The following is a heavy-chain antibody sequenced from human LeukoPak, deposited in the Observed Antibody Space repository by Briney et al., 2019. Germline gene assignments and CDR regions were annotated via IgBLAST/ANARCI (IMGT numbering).Heavy chain of an antibody. CDR1: GGSTSSSSYY. V-gene: IGHV4-39*01. D-gene: IGHD1-1*01. Sequence: KPSETLSLTCTVSGGSTSSSSYYWGWIRQPPGKGLEWIGNIYYSGSTYYNPSLKSRVTISVDTSKNQFSLKLSSVTAADTAVYYCARLEGTSVDYWGQGTLVTVSS. CDR2: IYYSGST. CDR3: ARLEGTSVDY. J-gene: IGHJ4*02.